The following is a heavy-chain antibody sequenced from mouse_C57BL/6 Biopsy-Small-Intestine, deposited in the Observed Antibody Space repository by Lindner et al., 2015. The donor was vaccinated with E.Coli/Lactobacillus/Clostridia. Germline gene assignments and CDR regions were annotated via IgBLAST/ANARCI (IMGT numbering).Heavy chain of an antibody. CDR1: GYAFSNSW. D-gene: IGHD3-3*01. CDR3: ARGTRFDY. Sequence: VQLQESGPELVKPGASVKISCKASGYAFSNSWMNWVKQRPGKGLEWIGRIYPGDGDTNYNGKFKGKATLTADKSSSTAYMQLSSLTSEDSAVYFCARGTRFDYWGQGTTLTVSS. CDR2: IYPGDGDT. J-gene: IGHJ2*01. V-gene: IGHV1-82*01.